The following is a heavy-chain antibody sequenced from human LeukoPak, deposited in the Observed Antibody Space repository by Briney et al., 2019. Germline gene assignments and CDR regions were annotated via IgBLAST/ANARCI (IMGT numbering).Heavy chain of an antibody. CDR3: ARVGSGWYGDYYYYYMDV. D-gene: IGHD6-19*01. J-gene: IGHJ6*03. Sequence: SETLSLTCTVSGGSISSYYWSWIRQPPGKGLEWIGYIYYSGSTNYNPSLKSRVTISVDTSKNQFSLKLSSVTAADTAVYYCARVGSGWYGDYYYYYMDVWGKGTTVTVSS. CDR1: GGSISSYY. V-gene: IGHV4-59*01. CDR2: IYYSGST.